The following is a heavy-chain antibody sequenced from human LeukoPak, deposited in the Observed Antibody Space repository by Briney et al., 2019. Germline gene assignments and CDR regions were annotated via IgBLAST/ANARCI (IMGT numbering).Heavy chain of an antibody. D-gene: IGHD4-17*01. Sequence: VSVKVSCKASGYTFSDYFMHWVRQAPGQGLEWMGWISPEGGDTHYAQRFQGRVTMTRDTSISAAYMELTSLSSDDTAVYYCARNYGHNSKYFDFWGQGTLVTVSS. V-gene: IGHV1-2*02. CDR3: ARNYGHNSKYFDF. CDR1: GYTFSDYF. J-gene: IGHJ4*02. CDR2: ISPEGGDT.